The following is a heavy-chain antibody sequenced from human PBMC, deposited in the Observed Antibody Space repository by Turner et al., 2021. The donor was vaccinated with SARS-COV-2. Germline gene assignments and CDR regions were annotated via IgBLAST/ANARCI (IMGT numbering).Heavy chain of an antibody. V-gene: IGHV4-34*01. J-gene: IGHJ6*02. Sequence: HVQLQQWGAGLLKPTETLSLTSAAYGGSFSGYYWSWTRQSPGKWREWIGEISHTGSTTYNPSLKSRVTLSVDRSKIQFSLRLSSVTAADTAVYYCARVNYGGVTVRDYYSYYGMDVWGQGTTVTVS. CDR3: ARVNYGGVTVRDYYSYYGMDV. D-gene: IGHD2-21*02. CDR1: GGSFSGYY. CDR2: ISHTGST.